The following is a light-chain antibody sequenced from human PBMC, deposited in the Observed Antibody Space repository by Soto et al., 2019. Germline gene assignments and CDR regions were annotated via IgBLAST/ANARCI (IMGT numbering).Light chain of an antibody. J-gene: IGLJ2*01. V-gene: IGLV2-14*01. CDR2: GVS. CDR3: SSYKTSSTVVV. Sequence: QSVLTQPASVSGSPGQSITISCTGTSSDVGGYNYVSWYQQYPGKAPKLMIFGVSDRPSGVSNRFSGSKSGNTASLTISGLKAEDEADYYCSSYKTSSTVVVFGGGTKVTV. CDR1: SSDVGGYNY.